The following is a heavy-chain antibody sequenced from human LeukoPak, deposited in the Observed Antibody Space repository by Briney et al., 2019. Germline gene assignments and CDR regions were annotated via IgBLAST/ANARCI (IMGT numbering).Heavy chain of an antibody. J-gene: IGHJ5*02. D-gene: IGHD2-2*01. CDR2: TYYSSTWYN. CDR1: GDSVSSNSVT. Sequence: PSQTLSLTCAISGDSVSSNSVTWNWIKQSPSRGLESLGRTYYSSTWYNDYAVSVRGRITVNPDTSKNQFSLHLNSVTPEDTAVYYCARRLTQYDCFDPWGQGILVTVSS. CDR3: ARRLTQYDCFDP. V-gene: IGHV6-1*01.